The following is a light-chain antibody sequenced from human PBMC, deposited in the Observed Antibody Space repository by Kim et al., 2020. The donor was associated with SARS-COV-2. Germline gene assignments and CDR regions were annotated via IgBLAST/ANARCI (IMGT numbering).Light chain of an antibody. V-gene: IGLV2-23*01. CDR1: SSDVGSYNL. J-gene: IGLJ1*01. CDR2: EGS. CDR3: CSYAGSSTYV. Sequence: QSALTQPASVSGSPGQSITISCTGTSSDVGSYNLVSWYQQHPGKAPILMIYEGSKRPSGVSNRFPGSKSGNTASLTISGLEAEDEADYYCCSYAGSSTYVFGTGTKVTVL.